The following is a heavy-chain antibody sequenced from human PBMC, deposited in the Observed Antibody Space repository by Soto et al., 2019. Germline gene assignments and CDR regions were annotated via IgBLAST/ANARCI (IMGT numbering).Heavy chain of an antibody. D-gene: IGHD5-18*01. CDR3: ARERKDVDTAMVTAFDY. J-gene: IGHJ4*02. CDR1: GGSISSYY. CDR2: IYTSGST. Sequence: SETLSLTCTVSGGSISSYYWSWIRQPAGKGLEWIGRIYTSGSTNYSPSLKSRVTMSVDTSKNQFSLKLSSVTAADTTVYYCARERKDVDTAMVTAFDYWGQGTLVTVSS. V-gene: IGHV4-4*07.